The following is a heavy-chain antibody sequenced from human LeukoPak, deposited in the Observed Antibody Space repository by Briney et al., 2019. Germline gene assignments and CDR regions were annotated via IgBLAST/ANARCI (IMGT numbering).Heavy chain of an antibody. J-gene: IGHJ4*02. D-gene: IGHD6-13*01. CDR2: INWNGGST. CDR3: ARGGLDSSSWVYFDY. V-gene: IGHV3-20*04. Sequence: GGSLRLSCAASGFTFDDYGMSWVRQAPGKGLKWVSGINWNGGSTGYADSVKGRFTVSRDNAKNSLYLQMNSLRAEDTALYYCARGGLDSSSWVYFDYWGQGTLVTVSS. CDR1: GFTFDDYG.